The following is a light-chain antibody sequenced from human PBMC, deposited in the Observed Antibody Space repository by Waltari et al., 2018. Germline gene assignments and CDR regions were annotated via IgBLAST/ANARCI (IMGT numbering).Light chain of an antibody. CDR1: QTVTRY. J-gene: IGKJ4*01. V-gene: IGKV3-11*01. CDR2: DAS. Sequence: VLTQSPATLALSSGERATLFCRASQTVTRYLAWYQQKPGQPPRLLIYDASSRATDIPARFSGSGSRTEFTLTISSLEPEDSAIYYCQQRSKWPPKLTFGGGTKVEIK. CDR3: QQRSKWPPKLT.